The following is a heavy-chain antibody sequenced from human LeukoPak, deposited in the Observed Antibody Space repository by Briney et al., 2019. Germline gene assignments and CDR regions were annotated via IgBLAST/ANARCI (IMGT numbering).Heavy chain of an antibody. Sequence: SQTLSLTCTVSGGSISSGSYYWSWIRQPAGKGLEWIGRIYTSGSTNYNPSLKSRVTISVDTSKNQFSLKLKSVTAADTAVYYCARVVGDSYGLPTFDYWGQGALVTVSS. CDR2: IYTSGST. CDR3: ARVVGDSYGLPTFDY. CDR1: GGSISSGSYY. J-gene: IGHJ4*02. D-gene: IGHD5-18*01. V-gene: IGHV4-61*02.